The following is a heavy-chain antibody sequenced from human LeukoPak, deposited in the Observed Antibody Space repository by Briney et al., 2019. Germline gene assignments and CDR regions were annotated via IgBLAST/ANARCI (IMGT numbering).Heavy chain of an antibody. J-gene: IGHJ4*02. CDR2: IYYSGST. V-gene: IGHV4-39*07. CDR1: GGSISSSSYY. CDR3: ARRVAVAATGFDY. D-gene: IGHD6-19*01. Sequence: SETLSLTCTVSGGSISSSSYYWGWIRQPPGKGLEWIGSIYYSGSTYYNPSLKSRVTISVDTSKNQFSLKLSSVTAADTAVYYCARRVAVAATGFDYWGQGTLVTVSS.